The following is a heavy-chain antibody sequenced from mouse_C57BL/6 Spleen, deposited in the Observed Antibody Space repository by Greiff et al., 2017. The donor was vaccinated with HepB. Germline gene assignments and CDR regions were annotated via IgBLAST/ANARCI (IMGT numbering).Heavy chain of an antibody. Sequence: QVQLQQPGAELVKPGASVKLSCKASGYTFTSYWMQWVKPRPGQGLEWTGEIDPSDSYTNYNQKFKGKATLTVDSTSSPAYMQLSSLTSEDSAVYICARALTAQATVDYWGQGTTLTVAS. CDR1: GYTFTSYW. V-gene: IGHV1-50*01. CDR2: IDPSDSYT. D-gene: IGHD3-2*02. CDR3: ARALTAQATVDY. J-gene: IGHJ2*01.